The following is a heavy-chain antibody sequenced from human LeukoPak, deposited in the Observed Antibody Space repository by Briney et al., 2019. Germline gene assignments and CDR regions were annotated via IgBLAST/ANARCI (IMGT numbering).Heavy chain of an antibody. CDR3: AKSPDIVVVPAAMFGAFDI. Sequence: GGSLRLSCAASGFTFSSYGMHWVRQAPGKGLEWVAVISYDGSNKYYADSVKGRFTISRDNSKNTLYLQMNSLRAEDTAVYYCAKSPDIVVVPAAMFGAFDIWGQGTMVTVSS. J-gene: IGHJ3*02. CDR1: GFTFSSYG. CDR2: ISYDGSNK. D-gene: IGHD2-2*01. V-gene: IGHV3-30*18.